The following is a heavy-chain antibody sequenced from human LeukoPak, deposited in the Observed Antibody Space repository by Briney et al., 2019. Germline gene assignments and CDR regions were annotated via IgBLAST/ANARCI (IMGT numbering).Heavy chain of an antibody. CDR1: GGSISGYY. CDR3: AKHSHTGFDP. Sequence: SGTLSLTCTVSGGSISGYYWSYIRQPPGEGLEWIGYIHGNGSTDYNPSLKSRVTISVDTSENQFSLKLSSVTAADTAIYYCAKHSHTGFDPRGQGTLVTVSS. V-gene: IGHV4-59*01. J-gene: IGHJ5*02. CDR2: IHGNGST. D-gene: IGHD5-18*01.